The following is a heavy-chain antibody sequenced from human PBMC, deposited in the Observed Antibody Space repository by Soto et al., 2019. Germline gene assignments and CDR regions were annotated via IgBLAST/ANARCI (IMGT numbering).Heavy chain of an antibody. V-gene: IGHV4-61*05. J-gene: IGHJ6*02. CDR2: ISDIAYT. CDR3: ARQGFGVLHGLVDV. Sequence: SDTLSLTCTVSGGSITSTNNHYCSWFRLPPGKGLEWIGYISDIAYTSYNPSLKGRVSISVDTSKNQFSLTLTSVTAADTAVYYCARQGFGVLHGLVDVWGQGTTVTVSS. D-gene: IGHD3-10*01. CDR1: GGSITSTNNHY.